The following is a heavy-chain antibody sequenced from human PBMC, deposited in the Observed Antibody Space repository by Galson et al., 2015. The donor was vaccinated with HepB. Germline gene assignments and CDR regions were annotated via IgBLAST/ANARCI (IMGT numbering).Heavy chain of an antibody. V-gene: IGHV3-64*01. CDR2: ISSNGGST. Sequence: SLRLSCAASGFTFSSYAMHWVRQAPGKGLEYVSAISSNGGSTYYANSVKGRFTISRDNSKNTLYLQMGSLRAEDMAVYYCARDRDIVATMGGIGYWGQGTLVTVSS. CDR1: GFTFSSYA. D-gene: IGHD5-12*01. CDR3: ARDRDIVATMGGIGY. J-gene: IGHJ4*02.